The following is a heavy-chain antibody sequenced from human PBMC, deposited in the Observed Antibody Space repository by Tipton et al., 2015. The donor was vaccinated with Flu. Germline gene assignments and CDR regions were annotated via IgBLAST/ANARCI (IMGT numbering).Heavy chain of an antibody. J-gene: IGHJ5*02. CDR3: ARGRAGLPAAASGWFDP. CDR1: GGSISSSSYY. Sequence: TLSLTCTVSGGSISSSSYYWGWIRQPPGKGLEWIGSIYYSGSTNYNPSLKSRVTISVDTSKNQFSLKLSSVTAADTAVYYCARGRAGLPAAASGWFDPWGQGTLVTVSS. V-gene: IGHV4-39*01. CDR2: IYYSGST. D-gene: IGHD2-2*01.